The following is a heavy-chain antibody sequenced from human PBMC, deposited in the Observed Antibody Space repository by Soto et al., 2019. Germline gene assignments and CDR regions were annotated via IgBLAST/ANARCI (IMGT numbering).Heavy chain of an antibody. CDR2: VVPMFGIP. V-gene: IGHV1-69*12. D-gene: IGHD5-18*01. CDR1: GDTFISYA. J-gene: IGHJ6*02. Sequence: QVQLVQSGAEVKKPGSSVKVSCKSSGDTFISYAISWVRQAPGQGLEWMGGVVPMFGIPNYAQKFQGRVTIIAEESTSTAYLELSSQTTQDTAVYDGAQAGSTVATAMVSQYFYGMDVWGQGTTVTVSS. CDR3: AQAGSTVATAMVSQYFYGMDV.